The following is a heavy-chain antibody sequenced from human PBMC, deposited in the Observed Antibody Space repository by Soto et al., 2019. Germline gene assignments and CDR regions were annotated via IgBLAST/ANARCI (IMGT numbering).Heavy chain of an antibody. CDR2: IYHSGST. Sequence: PSETLSLTCAVSGGSISTITWWSWVRQPPGKGLQWIGEIYHSGSTNYSPSLKSRVTISVDKSKNQFSLELSSVTAADPAVYYCARDLASCSRTSCRPFHYWRQATXVTVSS. CDR3: ARDLASCSRTSCRPFHY. CDR1: GGSISTITW. D-gene: IGHD2-8*01. J-gene: IGHJ4*02. V-gene: IGHV4-4*02.